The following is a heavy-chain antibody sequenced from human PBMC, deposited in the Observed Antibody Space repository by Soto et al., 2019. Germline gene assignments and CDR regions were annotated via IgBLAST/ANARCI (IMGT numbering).Heavy chain of an antibody. Sequence: QVQLVQSGAEVKKPGASVKVSCKASGYIFTNHYIHWVRQAPGQGLEWMGIINPSGGSTNYLQKFQGRVSMTRYTSKSTVYMELSSLRAEDTAVYFCARADDSDSSGFYYGYWGQGPLVTVSA. V-gene: IGHV1-46*01. D-gene: IGHD3-22*01. CDR1: GYIFTNHY. J-gene: IGHJ4*02. CDR3: ARADDSDSSGFYYGY. CDR2: INPSGGST.